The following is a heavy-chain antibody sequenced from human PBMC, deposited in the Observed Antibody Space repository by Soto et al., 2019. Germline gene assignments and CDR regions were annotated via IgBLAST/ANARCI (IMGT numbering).Heavy chain of an antibody. V-gene: IGHV3-15*01. CDR3: HTPHGRNAFDI. J-gene: IGHJ3*02. D-gene: IGHD2-8*01. CDR1: GFTFSNAW. CDR2: IKSIADGGTT. Sequence: KTSETLTLSCATSGFTFSNAWMAWVRQAPGKGLEWVGRIKSIADGGTTNYAAPVKGRFSISRHDSENTLYLQMNSLRVEDTGIYYCHTPHGRNAFDIWGPGTVVTVSS.